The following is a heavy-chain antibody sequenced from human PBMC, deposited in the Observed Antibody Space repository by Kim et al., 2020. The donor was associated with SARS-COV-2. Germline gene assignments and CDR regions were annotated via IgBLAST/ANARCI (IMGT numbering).Heavy chain of an antibody. CDR3: ATTVMDSSGYLSFDP. CDR2: IYYSGST. D-gene: IGHD3-22*01. Sequence: SETLSLTCTVSGGSISSSSYYWGWIRQPPGKGLEWIGSIYYSGSTYYNPSLKSRVTISVDTSKNQFSLKLSSVTAADTAVYYCATTVMDSSGYLSFDPWGQGTLVTVSS. CDR1: GGSISSSSYY. V-gene: IGHV4-39*01. J-gene: IGHJ5*02.